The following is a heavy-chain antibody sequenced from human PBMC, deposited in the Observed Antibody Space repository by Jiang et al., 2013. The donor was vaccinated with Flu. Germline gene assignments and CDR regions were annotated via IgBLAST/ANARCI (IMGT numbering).Heavy chain of an antibody. Sequence: LVESGAEVKKPGASVKVSCKASGYTFTGYYMHWVRQAPGQGLEWMGWINPNSGGTNYAQKFQGRVTMTRDTSISTAYMELSRLRSDDTAVYYCAKLFSPVDTAFDYWGQGTLVTVSS. D-gene: IGHD5-18*01. CDR2: INPNSGGT. CDR3: AKLFSPVDTAFDY. J-gene: IGHJ4*02. V-gene: IGHV1-2*02. CDR1: GYTFTGYY.